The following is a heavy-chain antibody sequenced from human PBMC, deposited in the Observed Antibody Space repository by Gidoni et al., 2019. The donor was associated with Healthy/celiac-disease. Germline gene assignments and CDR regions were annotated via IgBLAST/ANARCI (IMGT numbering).Heavy chain of an antibody. D-gene: IGHD3-9*01. CDR3: ARERSGRYFDWLFDY. V-gene: IGHV4-61*02. J-gene: IGHJ4*02. CDR1: GGSISSGSYY. Sequence: QVQLQESGPGLVKPSQTLSLTCTVSGGSISSGSYYWSWIRQPAGKGLEWIGRIYTSGSTNYNPSLKSRVTISVDTSKNQFSLKLSSVTAADTAVYYCARERSGRYFDWLFDYWGQGTLVTVSS. CDR2: IYTSGST.